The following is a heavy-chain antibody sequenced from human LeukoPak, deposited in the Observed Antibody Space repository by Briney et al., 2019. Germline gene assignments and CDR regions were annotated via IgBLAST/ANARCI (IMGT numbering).Heavy chain of an antibody. CDR1: GFTFSSYA. V-gene: IGHV3-30-3*01. D-gene: IGHD1-1*01. CDR2: ISYDGSNK. Sequence: GRSLRLSCAASGFTFSSYAMHWVRQAPGKGLEWVAVISYDGSNKYYADSVKGRFSISRDNSKNTLYLQMNSLRAEDTAVYYCARDAGVLEILDYWGQGTLVTVSS. J-gene: IGHJ4*02. CDR3: ARDAGVLEILDY.